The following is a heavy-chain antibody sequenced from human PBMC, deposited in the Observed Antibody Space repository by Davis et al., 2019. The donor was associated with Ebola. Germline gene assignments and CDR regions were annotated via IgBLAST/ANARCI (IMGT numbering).Heavy chain of an antibody. J-gene: IGHJ4*02. CDR1: GGSFSGYY. CDR2: INHSGST. CDR3: ARTVSGSPLFDY. Sequence: PSETLSLTCAVYGGSFSGYYWSWIRQPPGKGLEWIGEINHSGSTNYNPSLKSRVTISVDTSKNQFSLKLSSVTAADTAVYYCARTVSGSPLFDYWGQGTLVTVSS. V-gene: IGHV4-34*01. D-gene: IGHD1-26*01.